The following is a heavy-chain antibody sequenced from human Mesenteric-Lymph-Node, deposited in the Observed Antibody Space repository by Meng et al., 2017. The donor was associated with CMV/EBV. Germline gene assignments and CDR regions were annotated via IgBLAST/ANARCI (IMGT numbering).Heavy chain of an antibody. CDR3: ARGRRTH. V-gene: IGHV3-66*01. CDR2: LYTGDSP. Sequence: GGSLRLSCAASGFTFSSYAMSWVRQAPGKGLEWVSVLYTGDSPYYANSVKGRFIISRDNSRNTLYLEMNNLRAEDTAVYYCARGRRTHWGQGTLVTVSS. J-gene: IGHJ4*02. CDR1: GFTFSSYA.